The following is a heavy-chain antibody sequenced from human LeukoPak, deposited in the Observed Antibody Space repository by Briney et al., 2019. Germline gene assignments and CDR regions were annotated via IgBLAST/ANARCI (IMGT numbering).Heavy chain of an antibody. D-gene: IGHD1-26*01. CDR1: GYSFTSYC. CDR2: IYPGDSGP. J-gene: IGHJ3*01. CDR3: GMSGDRVPLQDDVFDV. Sequence: GESLKISCKVFGYSFTSYCIGWVRQMPGKGLEGMGSIYPGDSGPTYSPSFQGQVTLSVDKSINSAYLQWSSLQASDTALYYCGMSGDRVPLQDDVFDVWGQGTMVTVST. V-gene: IGHV5-51*01.